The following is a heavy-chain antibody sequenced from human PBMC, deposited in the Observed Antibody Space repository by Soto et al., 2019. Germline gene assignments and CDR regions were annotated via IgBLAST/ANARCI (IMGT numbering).Heavy chain of an antibody. CDR3: ARDFFYYDSSGSLGS. V-gene: IGHV3-33*01. CDR1: GFTFSSYG. Sequence: PGGSLRLSCAASGFTFSSYGMHWVRQAPGKGLEWVAVIWYDGSNKYYAGSVKGRFTISRDNSKNTLYLQMNSLRAEDTAVYYCARDFFYYDSSGSLGSWGQGTLVTVSS. J-gene: IGHJ5*02. CDR2: IWYDGSNK. D-gene: IGHD3-22*01.